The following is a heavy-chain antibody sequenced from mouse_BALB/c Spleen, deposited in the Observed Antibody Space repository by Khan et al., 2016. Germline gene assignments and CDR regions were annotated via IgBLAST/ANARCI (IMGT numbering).Heavy chain of an antibody. CDR3: ASGNYYFVY. V-gene: IGHV3-6*02. D-gene: IGHD2-1*01. J-gene: IGHJ2*01. CDR2: IRYDDSN. CDR1: SYSITSDYY. Sequence: EVQLQESGPGLVTPSQSLSLTCSVTSYSITSDYYWNWIRHFPGNKLEWMGYIRYDDSNNYNPSLKNRISITRDTSKHPFFLKLNSVTTEDTATNYCASGNYYFVYWGQGTTLTFSA.